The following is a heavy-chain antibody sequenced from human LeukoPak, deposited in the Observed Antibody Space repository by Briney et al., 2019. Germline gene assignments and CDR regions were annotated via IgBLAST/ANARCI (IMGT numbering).Heavy chain of an antibody. V-gene: IGHV3-30*02. Sequence: GGSLRLSCAASGFTFSSYGMHWVRQAPGKGLEWVAFIRYDGSNKYYADSVKGRFTISRDNSKNTLYLQMNSLRAEDTAVYYCAKSSSYYYGSGSYYKLYYWGQGTLVTVSS. CDR2: IRYDGSNK. D-gene: IGHD3-10*01. CDR1: GFTFSSYG. J-gene: IGHJ4*02. CDR3: AKSSSYYYGSGSYYKLYY.